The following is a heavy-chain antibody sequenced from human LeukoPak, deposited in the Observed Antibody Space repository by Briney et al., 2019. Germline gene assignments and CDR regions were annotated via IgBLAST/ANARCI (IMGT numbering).Heavy chain of an antibody. J-gene: IGHJ2*01. V-gene: IGHV1-24*01. CDR1: GYTLTELS. D-gene: IGHD3-9*01. Sequence: ASVKVSCKVSGYTLTELSMHWVRQAPGKGLEWMGGFDPEDGETIYAQKFQGRVTMTEDTSTDTAYMELSSLRSEDTAVYYCATFSTYYDILTGYYSATRPWWYFDLWGRGTLVTVSS. CDR3: ATFSTYYDILTGYYSATRPWWYFDL. CDR2: FDPEDGET.